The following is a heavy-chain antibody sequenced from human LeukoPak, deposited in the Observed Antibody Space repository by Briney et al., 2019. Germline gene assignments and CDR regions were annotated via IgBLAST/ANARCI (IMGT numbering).Heavy chain of an antibody. D-gene: IGHD5-18*01. CDR3: AREGTAMVGSYYFDY. J-gene: IGHJ4*02. CDR2: IKQDGSEK. V-gene: IGHV3-7*01. Sequence: GGSLRLSCAASGFTFSSYWMSWVRQAPGKGLEWVANIKQDGSEKYYVDSVKGRFTISRDNAKNSLYLQMNSLRAEDTAVHYCAREGTAMVGSYYFDYWGQGTLVTVSS. CDR1: GFTFSSYW.